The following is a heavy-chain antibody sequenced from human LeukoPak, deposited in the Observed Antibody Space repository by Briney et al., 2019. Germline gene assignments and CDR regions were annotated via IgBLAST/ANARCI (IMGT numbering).Heavy chain of an antibody. CDR2: IRYDGSNK. CDR3: AKGHYSGWSSFDY. D-gene: IGHD6-19*01. CDR1: GFTFSSYG. J-gene: IGHJ4*02. V-gene: IGHV3-30*02. Sequence: GGSLRLSCAASGFTFSSYGMHWVRQAPGKGLEWVAFIRYDGSNKYYADSVKGRFTISRDNSKNTLYLQMNSLRAEDTAVYYCAKGHYSGWSSFDYWGQGTLVTVSS.